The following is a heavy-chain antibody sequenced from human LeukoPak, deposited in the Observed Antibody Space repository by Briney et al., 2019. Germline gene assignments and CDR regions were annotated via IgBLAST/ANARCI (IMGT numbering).Heavy chain of an antibody. V-gene: IGHV5-51*01. CDR1: GYSFTNYW. D-gene: IGHD2-21*02. CDR3: ARGAAYCGGDCYSPPDLHY. Sequence: KNGESLKISCKGSGYSFTNYWIGWVRQMPGKGLEWMGIIYPDDSDTRYSPSFQGQVTISADKSISTAYLQWSSLKASDTAMYYCARGAAYCGGDCYSPPDLHYWGQGTLVTVSS. CDR2: IYPDDSDT. J-gene: IGHJ4*02.